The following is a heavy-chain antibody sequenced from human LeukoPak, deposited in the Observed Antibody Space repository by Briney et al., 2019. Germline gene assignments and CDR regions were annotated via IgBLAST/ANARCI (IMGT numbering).Heavy chain of an antibody. CDR2: ISGSGGST. D-gene: IGHD5-18*01. CDR3: ARALPHRRLMDTTMEQHWFDP. Sequence: GGSLRLSCAASGFTFSSYAMSWVRQAPGKGLEWVSAISGSGGSTYYADSVKGRFTISRDNAKNSLYLQMNSLRSEDTAVYYCARALPHRRLMDTTMEQHWFDPWGQGTLVTVSS. V-gene: IGHV3-23*01. CDR1: GFTFSSYA. J-gene: IGHJ5*02.